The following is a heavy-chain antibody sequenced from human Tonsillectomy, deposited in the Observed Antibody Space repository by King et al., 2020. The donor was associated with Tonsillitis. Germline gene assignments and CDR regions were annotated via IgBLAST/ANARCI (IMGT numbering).Heavy chain of an antibody. J-gene: IGHJ4*02. CDR2: ISSSGSRTI. V-gene: IGHV3-11*01. Sequence: VQLVESGGGLVKPGGSLRLSCAASGFAFSDYYMSWIRQAPGKGLEWVSYISSSGSRTIYYADSVRGRFTISRDNAKNSLYLQMNSLRAEDTAVYYCARDPGYCSGRICYLSPAYWGQGTLVTVSS. D-gene: IGHD2-15*01. CDR1: GFAFSDYY. CDR3: ARDPGYCSGRICYLSPAY.